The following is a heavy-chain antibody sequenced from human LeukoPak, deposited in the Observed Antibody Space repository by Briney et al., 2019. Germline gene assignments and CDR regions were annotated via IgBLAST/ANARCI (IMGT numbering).Heavy chain of an antibody. CDR3: ARREVAAAGHYAFDI. V-gene: IGHV5-51*01. D-gene: IGHD6-13*01. CDR1: GYSFTSYW. J-gene: IGHJ3*02. Sequence: GESLKISCKGSGYSFTSYWIGWVRQMPGKGLEWMGIIYPGDSDTRYSPSLRGQVTISADKSISTAYLQWSSLKASDTAMYYCARREVAAAGHYAFDIWGQGTMVTVSS. CDR2: IYPGDSDT.